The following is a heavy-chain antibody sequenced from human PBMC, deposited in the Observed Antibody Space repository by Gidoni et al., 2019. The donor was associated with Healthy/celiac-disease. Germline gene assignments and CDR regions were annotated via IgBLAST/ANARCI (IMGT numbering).Heavy chain of an antibody. Sequence: EVQLVESGGGLVQPGWYLRLSCAASGFTFSRYWMTWVRQATGKGLELVANIKQVGSDKYYVDSVKGRCTISRYNAKNALYLQMNSLRAEDTAVYYCARDLDYDILTGSVFAYWGQGTLVTVSS. CDR2: IKQVGSDK. V-gene: IGHV3-7*03. CDR3: ARDLDYDILTGSVFAY. CDR1: GFTFSRYW. J-gene: IGHJ4*02. D-gene: IGHD3-9*01.